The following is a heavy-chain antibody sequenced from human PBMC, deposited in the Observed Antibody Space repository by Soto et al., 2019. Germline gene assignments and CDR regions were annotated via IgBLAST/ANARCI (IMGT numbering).Heavy chain of an antibody. CDR2: ISGSGGST. J-gene: IGHJ6*03. CDR1: GFTFSSYA. D-gene: IGHD5-12*01. Sequence: GGSLRLSCAASGFTFSSYAMSWVRQAPGKGLEWVSAISGSGGSTYYADSVKGRFTISRDNSKNTLYLQMNSLRAEDTAVYYCAKAPVAIVATITPQYYYMDVWGKGTTVTVSS. V-gene: IGHV3-23*01. CDR3: AKAPVAIVATITPQYYYMDV.